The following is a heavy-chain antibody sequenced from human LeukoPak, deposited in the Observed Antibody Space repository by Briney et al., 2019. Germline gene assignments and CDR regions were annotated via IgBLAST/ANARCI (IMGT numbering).Heavy chain of an antibody. V-gene: IGHV4-59*01. CDR1: GGSISSYY. J-gene: IGHJ4*02. CDR2: IYYSGST. Sequence: PSETLSPTCTVSGGSISSYYWSWIRQPPGKGLEWIGYIYYSGSTNYNPSLKSRVTISVDTSKNQFSLKLSSVTATDTAVYYCARQHDYGDPAFDYWGQGTLVTVSS. D-gene: IGHD4-17*01. CDR3: ARQHDYGDPAFDY.